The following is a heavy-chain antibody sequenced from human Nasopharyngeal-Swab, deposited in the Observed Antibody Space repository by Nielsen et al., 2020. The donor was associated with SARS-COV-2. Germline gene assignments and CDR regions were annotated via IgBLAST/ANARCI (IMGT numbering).Heavy chain of an antibody. CDR3: AKDTYYDSSGYFLFGYAFDI. CDR1: GFTFSSYA. J-gene: IGHJ3*02. V-gene: IGHV3-23*01. D-gene: IGHD3-22*01. Sequence: GGPLRLSCAASGFTFSSYAMSWVRQAPGKGLEWVSAISGSGGSTYYADSVKGRFTISRDNSKNTLYLQMNSLRAEDTAVYYCAKDTYYDSSGYFLFGYAFDIWGQGTMVTVSS. CDR2: ISGSGGST.